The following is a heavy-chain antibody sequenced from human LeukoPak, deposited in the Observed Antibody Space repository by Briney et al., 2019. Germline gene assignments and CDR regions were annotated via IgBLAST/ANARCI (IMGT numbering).Heavy chain of an antibody. V-gene: IGHV4-31*03. CDR1: GGSISSGGYY. J-gene: IGHJ5*02. D-gene: IGHD3-9*01. CDR2: IYYSGST. Sequence: PSETLSLTCTVSGGSISSGGYYWSWIRQHPGKGLEWIGYIYYSGSTYYNPSLKSRVTISVDTSKNQFSLKLSSVTAADTAVYYCARDRSGYYKMGQNWFDPWGQGTLVTVSS. CDR3: ARDRSGYYKMGQNWFDP.